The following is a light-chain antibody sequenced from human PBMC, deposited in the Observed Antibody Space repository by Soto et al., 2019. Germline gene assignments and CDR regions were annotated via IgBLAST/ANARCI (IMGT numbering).Light chain of an antibody. CDR1: SSDVGGYNY. Sequence: QSVLTQPASVSGSPGQSITISCTGTSSDVGGYNYVSWYQLHPGKAPKLIIYEVRHRPSGASNHFSGYKSGNTASLTISGLQAEDEADYYCSSYTSTSTPCVFGTGTKVTVL. CDR3: SSYTSTSTPCV. CDR2: EVR. J-gene: IGLJ1*01. V-gene: IGLV2-14*01.